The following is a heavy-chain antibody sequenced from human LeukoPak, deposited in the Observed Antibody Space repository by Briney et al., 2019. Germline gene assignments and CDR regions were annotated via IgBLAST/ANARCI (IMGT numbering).Heavy chain of an antibody. CDR3: AEIVGATIGY. CDR1: GGSISSSSYY. D-gene: IGHD1-26*01. V-gene: IGHV4-39*01. J-gene: IGHJ4*02. CDR2: IYYSGST. Sequence: SETLSLTCTVSGGSISSSSYYWGWIRQPPGKGLEWIGSIYYSGSTYYNPSLKSRVTISVDTSKNQFSLKLSSVTAADTAVFYCAEIVGATIGYWGQGTLVTVSS.